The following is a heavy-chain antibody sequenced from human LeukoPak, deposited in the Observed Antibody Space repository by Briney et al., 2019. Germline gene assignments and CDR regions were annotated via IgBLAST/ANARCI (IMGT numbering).Heavy chain of an antibody. CDR3: AIIAVGGVDPFDS. V-gene: IGHV1-69*04. CDR2: IIPLLGVR. D-gene: IGHD6-19*01. CDR1: GGTFSDHA. Sequence: SVKVSCKASGGTFSDHAVSWVRQAPGQGLEWMGRIIPLLGVRSYAQKFQDRVTVSADKSTSTAYMELSSLRSEDSALYYCAIIAVGGVDPFDSWGQGTLVTVS. J-gene: IGHJ4*02.